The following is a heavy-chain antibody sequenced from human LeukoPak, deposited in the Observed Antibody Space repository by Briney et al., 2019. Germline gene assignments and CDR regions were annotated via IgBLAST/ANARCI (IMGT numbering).Heavy chain of an antibody. CDR3: ARERGRYYDSSGYYYSENWFDP. Sequence: PSETLSLTCTVSGGSISSYYWSWIRRPPGKGLEWVGYIYYSGGTNYNPSLKSRVTISVDTSKNQFSLKLSSVTAADTAVYYCARERGRYYDSSGYYYSENWFDPGGQGTLVTVS. D-gene: IGHD3-22*01. V-gene: IGHV4-59*01. CDR2: IYYSGGT. J-gene: IGHJ5*02. CDR1: GGSISSYY.